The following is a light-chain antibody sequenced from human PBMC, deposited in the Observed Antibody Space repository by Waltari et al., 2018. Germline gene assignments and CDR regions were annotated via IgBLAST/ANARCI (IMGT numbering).Light chain of an antibody. V-gene: IGKV3-11*01. CDR2: DAS. CDR3: EHLSNLIT. Sequence: EIVLTQSPSTLSLSPGERATLSCRASQSVSSYLALYQQKPGQAPRLLIYDASNRATGIPARFSGCGSTTSYTITISILEPEDFFLYYWEHLSNLITFGLVARLEI. J-gene: IGKJ5*01. CDR1: QSVSSY.